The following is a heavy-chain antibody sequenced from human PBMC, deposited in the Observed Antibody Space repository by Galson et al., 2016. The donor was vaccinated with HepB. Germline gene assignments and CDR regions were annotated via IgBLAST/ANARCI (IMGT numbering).Heavy chain of an antibody. CDR1: GFTFSSYW. D-gene: IGHD4-17*01. Sequence: SLRLSCAASGFTFSSYWMSWVRQAPGKGLEWVANIKLDASEKYYVDSVKGRFTISRDNAKNSLYLQMNGLRVEDTAVYYCARDYGDSTGGFWGRGTLVTVSA. CDR2: IKLDASEK. V-gene: IGHV3-7*01. J-gene: IGHJ4*02. CDR3: ARDYGDSTGGF.